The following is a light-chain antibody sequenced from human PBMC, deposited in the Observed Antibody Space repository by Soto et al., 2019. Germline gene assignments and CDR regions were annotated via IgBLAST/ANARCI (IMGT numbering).Light chain of an antibody. CDR3: QQYGGSPPIT. Sequence: EIVLTQSPGTLSLSPGERATLSCRASQSVSVNYLAWYQQKPGQAPRLLIYAVSSRAAGIPDRFSGSGSATDFTLTISRLEPEDFAVYYCQQYGGSPPITFGQGTRLE. J-gene: IGKJ5*01. V-gene: IGKV3-20*01. CDR1: QSVSVNY. CDR2: AVS.